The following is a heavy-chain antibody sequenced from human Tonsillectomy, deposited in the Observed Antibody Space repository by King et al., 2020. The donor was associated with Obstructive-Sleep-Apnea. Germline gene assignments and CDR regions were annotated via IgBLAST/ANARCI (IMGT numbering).Heavy chain of an antibody. CDR1: GFSLTTSGVG. CDR2: IYLDDVK. D-gene: IGHD6-19*01. CDR3: TQLNSGWLAPRPRDTFHF. V-gene: IGHV2-5*02. J-gene: IGHJ3*01. Sequence: TLKESGPTVMKPTQTLTLTCTFSGFSLTTSGVGVGWIRQPPGKALEWLALIYLDDVKRYSPALKSRLTITKDSSRNQVVLTISNLDPVYTATYYCTQLNSGWLAPRPRDTFHFWGQGTMVTVSS.